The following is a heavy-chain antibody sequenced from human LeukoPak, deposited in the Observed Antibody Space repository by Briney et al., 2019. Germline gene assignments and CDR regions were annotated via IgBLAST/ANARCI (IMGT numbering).Heavy chain of an antibody. Sequence: PSETLSLTCTVSGGSISSYYWSWIRQPPGKGLEWIGYIYYSGSTNYNPSLKSRVTISVDTSKNQFSLKLSSVTAADTAVYYCARGHMGAFDIWGQGTMVTVSS. CDR2: IYYSGST. CDR3: ARGHMGAFDI. J-gene: IGHJ3*02. D-gene: IGHD2-21*01. CDR1: GGSISSYY. V-gene: IGHV4-59*01.